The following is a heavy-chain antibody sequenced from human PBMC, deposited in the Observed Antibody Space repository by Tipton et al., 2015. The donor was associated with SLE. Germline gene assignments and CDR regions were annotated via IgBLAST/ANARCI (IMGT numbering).Heavy chain of an antibody. V-gene: IGHV4-59*01. CDR1: GDSMNYYY. Sequence: LRLSGTGAGDSMNYYYWSWIRQPPGKGLEWIGYIYYSGGTNYNPSLKSRVSISIDTSKNQFSLKVSSVTAADTAVYYCARRITAASVDAFDIWGRGTMVTVSS. D-gene: IGHD6-13*01. CDR2: IYYSGGT. CDR3: ARRITAASVDAFDI. J-gene: IGHJ3*02.